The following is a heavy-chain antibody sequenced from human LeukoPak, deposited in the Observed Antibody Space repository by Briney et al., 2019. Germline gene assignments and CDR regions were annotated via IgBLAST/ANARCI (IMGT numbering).Heavy chain of an antibody. J-gene: IGHJ5*02. Sequence: SETLSLTCTVSGGSISSYYWSWIRQPPGKGLEWIGYIYNSGCTKYNPSLKSRVTISVDTSKNQFSLRLSSVTAADTAVYYCARLSGGSYPWGQGTLVTVSS. CDR3: ARLSGGSYP. V-gene: IGHV4-59*08. CDR1: GGSISSYY. D-gene: IGHD1-26*01. CDR2: IYNSGCT.